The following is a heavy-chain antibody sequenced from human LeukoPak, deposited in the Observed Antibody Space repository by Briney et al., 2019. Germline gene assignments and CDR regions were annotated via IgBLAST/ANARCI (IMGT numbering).Heavy chain of an antibody. CDR3: AKVCRSELAVAGTPRYFDY. D-gene: IGHD6-19*01. J-gene: IGHJ4*02. CDR1: GFTFSTYG. CDR2: ISYDGSNK. Sequence: GGSLRLSCAASGFTFSTYGMHWVRQAPGKGLEWVAVISYDGSNKYYADSVKGRFTISRDNSKNTLYLQMNSLRAEDTAVYYCAKVCRSELAVAGTPRYFDYWGQGTLVTVSS. V-gene: IGHV3-30*18.